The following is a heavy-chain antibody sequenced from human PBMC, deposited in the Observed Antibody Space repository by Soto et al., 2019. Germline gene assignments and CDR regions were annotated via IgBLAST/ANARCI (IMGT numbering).Heavy chain of an antibody. Sequence: QVQLVQSGAEVKKPGASVKVSCKASGYTFTSYAMHWVRQAPGQRLEWMGWINAGNGNTKYSQKFQGRVTITRDTSASTAYMELSSLRSEDTAVYYCARDICSSTSCYAGYYYYGIDIWGQGTTVTVSS. V-gene: IGHV1-3*01. CDR2: INAGNGNT. CDR3: ARDICSSTSCYAGYYYYGIDI. J-gene: IGHJ6*02. D-gene: IGHD2-2*01. CDR1: GYTFTSYA.